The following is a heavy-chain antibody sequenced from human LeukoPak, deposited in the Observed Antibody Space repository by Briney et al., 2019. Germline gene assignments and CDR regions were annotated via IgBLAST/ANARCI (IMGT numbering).Heavy chain of an antibody. D-gene: IGHD3-22*01. CDR2: IIPIFGTA. CDR1: GGTFSSYA. CDR3: ARGARGLYYYDSSGYSPGAYYFDY. V-gene: IGHV1-69*06. J-gene: IGHJ4*02. Sequence: GASVKVSCKASGGTFSSYAISWVRQAPGQGLEWMGGIIPIFGTANYAQKFQGRVTITADKSTSTAYMELSSLRSEDTAVYYCARGARGLYYYDSSGYSPGAYYFDYWGQGTLVTVSS.